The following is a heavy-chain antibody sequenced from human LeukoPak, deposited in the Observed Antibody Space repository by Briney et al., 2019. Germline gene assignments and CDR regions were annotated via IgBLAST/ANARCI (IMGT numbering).Heavy chain of an antibody. J-gene: IGHJ4*02. CDR1: GFTFDDYV. CDR2: ISWNSGCI. CDR3: AKALFEGEFDY. D-gene: IGHD3-16*01. V-gene: IGHV3-9*01. Sequence: GRSLRLSCAASGFTFDDYVMNWVRQAPGKGLEWVSSISWNSGCIAYADSVKGRFTISRDNAKNSLYLQMNNLRTEDTALYFCAKALFEGEFDYWGQGTQVTVSS.